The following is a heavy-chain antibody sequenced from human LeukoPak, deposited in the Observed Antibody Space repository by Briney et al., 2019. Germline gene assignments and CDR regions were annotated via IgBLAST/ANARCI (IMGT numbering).Heavy chain of an antibody. CDR1: GYSFTSYW. V-gene: IGHV5-51*01. D-gene: IGHD3-10*01. Sequence: GESLKISCQGSGYSFTSYWIGWVRQMPGKGLEWMGIIYPGDSDTRYSPSFQGQVTISADKSISTAYLQWSSLKASETAMYYCARHWRWGFGELSSWFDPWGQGTLVTVSS. CDR2: IYPGDSDT. CDR3: ARHWRWGFGELSSWFDP. J-gene: IGHJ5*02.